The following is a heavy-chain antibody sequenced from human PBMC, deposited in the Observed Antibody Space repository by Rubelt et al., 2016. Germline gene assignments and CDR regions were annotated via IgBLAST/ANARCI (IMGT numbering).Heavy chain of an antibody. D-gene: IGHD3-10*01. V-gene: IGHV1-3*01. CDR2: INAGNGNT. J-gene: IGHJ4*02. CDR3: VRGYYYGSLYYFDY. Sequence: QVQLVQSGAEVKKPGASVKVSCKASGYTFTSYAMHWVRQAPGQRLEWMGWINAGNGNTKYSQKFQVRVTITRDTSASTAYMELSSLRSEDTAVYYCVRGYYYGSLYYFDYWGQGTLVTVSS. CDR1: GYTFTSYA.